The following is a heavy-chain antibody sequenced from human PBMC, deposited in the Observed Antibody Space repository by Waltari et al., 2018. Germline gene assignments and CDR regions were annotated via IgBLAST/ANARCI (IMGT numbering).Heavy chain of an antibody. J-gene: IGHJ6*02. CDR1: GYTFTSYD. CDR3: ARESGGYYYGMDV. V-gene: IGHV1-8*03. CDR2: MKPNSGNT. D-gene: IGHD6-25*01. Sequence: QVQLVQSGAEVKKPGASVKVACTASGYTFTSYDINWVGQATGQGLEGSGWMKPNSGNTGDAQKFQGRVTITRNTSISTAYMELSSLRSEDTAVYYCARESGGYYYGMDVWGQGTTVTVSS.